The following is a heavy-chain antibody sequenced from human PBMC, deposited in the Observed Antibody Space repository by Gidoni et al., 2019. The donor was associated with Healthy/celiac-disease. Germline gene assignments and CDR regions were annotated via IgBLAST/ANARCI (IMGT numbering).Heavy chain of an antibody. Sequence: QVQLQQWGAGQLKPSQTLSITCPVYGGAFSGYYWRWIRQPPGKGLEWIGEINHSGSTNYNPSLKSRVTISVDTSKNQFSLKLSSVTAADTAVYYCARLANMVRGRVPYYYYMDVWGKGTTVTVSS. V-gene: IGHV4-34*01. J-gene: IGHJ6*03. CDR2: INHSGST. CDR3: ARLANMVRGRVPYYYYMDV. D-gene: IGHD3-10*01. CDR1: GGAFSGYY.